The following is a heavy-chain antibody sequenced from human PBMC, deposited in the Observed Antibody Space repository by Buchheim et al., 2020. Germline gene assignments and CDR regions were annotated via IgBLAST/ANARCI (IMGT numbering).Heavy chain of an antibody. Sequence: QVQLVESGGGVVQPGRSLRLSCAASGFTFSSYGMHWVRQDPGKGLEWVAFIRYEGSNTYYADSVKGRFTISRDNSKNTLSLQMNSLRAEDTAVYYCAKDLMYYDSSGYYLWYFDYWGQGTL. CDR1: GFTFSSYG. D-gene: IGHD3-22*01. CDR3: AKDLMYYDSSGYYLWYFDY. J-gene: IGHJ4*02. V-gene: IGHV3-30*02. CDR2: IRYEGSNT.